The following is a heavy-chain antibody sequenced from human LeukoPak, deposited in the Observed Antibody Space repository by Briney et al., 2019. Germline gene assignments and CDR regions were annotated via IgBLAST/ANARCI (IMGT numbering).Heavy chain of an antibody. CDR1: GFNVSSNY. J-gene: IGHJ4*02. V-gene: IGHV3-53*01. Sequence: QAGGSLRLFWEASGFNVSSNYMSWVRQAPGKGLEWVSVLHSGGSTTQYADVVKGRFTTSRDNSKHTLHLQMNSLRAQDTGVDYFAKAPVTTCRGAFCYTFDYWGLGTLVTVSS. CDR2: LHSGGSTT. CDR3: AKAPVTTCRGAFCYTFDY. D-gene: IGHD2-15*01.